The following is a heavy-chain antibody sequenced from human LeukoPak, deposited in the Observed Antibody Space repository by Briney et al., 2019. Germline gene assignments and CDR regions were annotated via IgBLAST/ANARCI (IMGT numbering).Heavy chain of an antibody. J-gene: IGHJ4*02. Sequence: PSETLSLTCTVSGGSIGSYYWSWIRQPAGKGLEWIGRIHSSTSKNYNPSIKSRVTMSLDTSKKQFSLKVDSVTAADTAIYYCAREAVDYGSGSLDYWGQGTLVAVSS. D-gene: IGHD3-10*01. CDR1: GGSIGSYY. CDR2: IHSSTSK. CDR3: AREAVDYGSGSLDY. V-gene: IGHV4-4*07.